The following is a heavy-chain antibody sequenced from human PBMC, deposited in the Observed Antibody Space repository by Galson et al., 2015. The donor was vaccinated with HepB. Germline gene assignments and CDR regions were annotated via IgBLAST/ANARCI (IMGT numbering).Heavy chain of an antibody. CDR3: ARDGKANDYVWGAYRLYSFDS. CDR2: VLYDGNKK. J-gene: IGHJ4*02. CDR1: GFTFSSHA. V-gene: IGHV3-30-3*01. Sequence: SLRLSCAASGFTFSSHAMHWVRQAPGKGLDWLAVVLYDGNKKYYSDAVKRRFTVSRDNSQNIVYLQMNTLRAADTAVYYCARDGKANDYVWGAYRLYSFDSWGPGTRVTVSS. D-gene: IGHD3-16*02.